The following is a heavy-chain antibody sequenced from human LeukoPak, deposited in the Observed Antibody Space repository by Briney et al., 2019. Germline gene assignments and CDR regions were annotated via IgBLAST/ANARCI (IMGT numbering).Heavy chain of an antibody. J-gene: IGHJ6*02. Sequence: SETLSLTCTVSGVSISSTGYFWNWIRQHPGKGLEWIGYIFYSGSTNYNPSLKSRVTISVDTSKNQFSLKLSSVTAADTAVYYCARGSGWYGHYYYYGMDVWGQGTTVTVSS. CDR1: GVSISSTGYF. V-gene: IGHV4-31*03. CDR3: ARGSGWYGHYYYYGMDV. CDR2: IFYSGST. D-gene: IGHD6-19*01.